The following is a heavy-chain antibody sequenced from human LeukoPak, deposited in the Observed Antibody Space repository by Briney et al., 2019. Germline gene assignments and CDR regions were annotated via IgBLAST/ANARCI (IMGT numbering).Heavy chain of an antibody. D-gene: IGHD3-3*01. CDR1: GASISSYY. V-gene: IGHV4-59*01. CDR2: IYYSGTA. Sequence: PSETLSLTCTVSGASISSYYWSWIRQPPGKGLEWIGHIYYSGTANYNPSLKSRVTISVDRSKNQFSLKLSSVTGADTAVYYCARDVGHVRRSGLWTDYYYGMDVWGQGTTVTVSS. CDR3: ARDVGHVRRSGLWTDYYYGMDV. J-gene: IGHJ6*02.